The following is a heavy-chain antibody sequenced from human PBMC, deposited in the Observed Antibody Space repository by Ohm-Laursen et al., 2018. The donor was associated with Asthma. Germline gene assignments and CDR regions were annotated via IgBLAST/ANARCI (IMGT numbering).Heavy chain of an antibody. CDR1: GFTFGDYA. CDR3: TRRGVRAGALYFDY. D-gene: IGHD1-26*01. V-gene: IGHV3-49*03. J-gene: IGHJ4*02. CDR2: IRSKAYGGTT. Sequence: SLRLSCAASGFTFGDYAMSWFRQAPGKGLEWVGFIRSKAYGGTTEYAASVKGRFTISRDDSKSIAYLQMNSLKTEDTAVYYCTRRGVRAGALYFDYWGQGTLVTVSS.